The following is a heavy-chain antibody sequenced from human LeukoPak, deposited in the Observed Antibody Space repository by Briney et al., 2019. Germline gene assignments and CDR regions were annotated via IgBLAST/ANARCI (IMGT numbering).Heavy chain of an antibody. J-gene: IGHJ4*02. CDR2: NTSKTYGGTT. Sequence: GGSLRLSCRTSGFTFGDYTMSWFRQAPGKGLEWVGFNTSKTYGGTTEYAASVKGRVSIFRDDFKGIAHLQMNNLKTEDTAVYYCTRGGSNDYWGQGTLVTVSS. CDR3: TRGGSNDY. V-gene: IGHV3-49*03. D-gene: IGHD3-10*01. CDR1: GFTFGDYT.